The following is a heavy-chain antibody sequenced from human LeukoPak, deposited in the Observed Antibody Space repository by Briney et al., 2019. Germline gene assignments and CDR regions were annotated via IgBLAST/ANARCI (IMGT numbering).Heavy chain of an antibody. D-gene: IGHD5-24*01. CDR3: AHRRRAIQSSYNWFDP. CDR1: GFSLSTSGVG. V-gene: IGHV2-5*01. J-gene: IGHJ5*02. Sequence: ASGPTLVNPTQTLTLTCTFSGFSLSTSGVGVGWIRQPPGKALEWLALIYWNDDKRYSPSLKSRLTITKDTSKNQVVLTMNNMDPVDTATYYCAHRRRAIQSSYNWFDPWGQGTLVTVSS. CDR2: IYWNDDK.